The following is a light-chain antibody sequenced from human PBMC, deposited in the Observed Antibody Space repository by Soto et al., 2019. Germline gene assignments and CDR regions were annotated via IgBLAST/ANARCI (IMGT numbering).Light chain of an antibody. V-gene: IGKV3-11*01. Sequence: EIVLTQSPGTLSLSPGERPTLSCSASQSVNSYLAWYQQKPGQAPSLLIYDVSNRATGIPARFSGSGSGTDFTLTISGLEPEDFAVYYCQQRSTWPTFGQGTKVDI. J-gene: IGKJ1*01. CDR3: QQRSTWPT. CDR2: DVS. CDR1: QSVNSY.